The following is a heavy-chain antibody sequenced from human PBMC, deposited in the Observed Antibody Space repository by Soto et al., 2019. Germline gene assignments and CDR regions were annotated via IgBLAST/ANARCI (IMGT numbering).Heavy chain of an antibody. J-gene: IGHJ6*02. Sequence: SVKVSCKASGDTFSSYAISWVRQAPGQGLDWMGGIIPFFNTSNYGQKFKGRVTITADESTSTAYMELSSLRSEDTAVYYCARGQLVHPYYYGMDVWGQGTTVTVSS. V-gene: IGHV1-69*13. CDR3: ARGQLVHPYYYGMDV. CDR1: GDTFSSYA. D-gene: IGHD6-6*01. CDR2: IIPFFNTS.